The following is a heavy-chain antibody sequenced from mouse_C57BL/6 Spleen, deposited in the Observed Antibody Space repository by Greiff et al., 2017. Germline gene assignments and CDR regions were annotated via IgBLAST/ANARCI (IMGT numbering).Heavy chain of an antibody. D-gene: IGHD2-5*01. Sequence: VQLQQSGAELVRPGTSVTVSCTASGYAFTNYLLEWVKQRPGQGLEWIGVINPGSGGTNYNEKFKGKATLTADKSSSTAYMQLSSLTSEDYAVYFCARSGIVTLDYWGQGTSVTVSS. CDR3: ARSGIVTLDY. J-gene: IGHJ4*01. V-gene: IGHV1-54*01. CDR2: INPGSGGT. CDR1: GYAFTNYL.